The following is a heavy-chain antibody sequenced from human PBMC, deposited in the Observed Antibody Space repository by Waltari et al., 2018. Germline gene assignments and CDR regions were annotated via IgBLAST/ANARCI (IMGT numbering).Heavy chain of an antibody. J-gene: IGHJ5*02. Sequence: EVQVVESGGDLVQPGESLRLSCAASGFTVNINYMTWVRQAPGKGLEWVSVIYAGGGTYYADSVKGRFTISRDNSKNMLYLQMNSLRIEDTAVYYCARSQGGVNWFDPWGQGTLVTVSS. CDR3: ARSQGGVNWFDP. V-gene: IGHV3-66*01. CDR2: IYAGGGT. D-gene: IGHD3-16*01. CDR1: GFTVNINY.